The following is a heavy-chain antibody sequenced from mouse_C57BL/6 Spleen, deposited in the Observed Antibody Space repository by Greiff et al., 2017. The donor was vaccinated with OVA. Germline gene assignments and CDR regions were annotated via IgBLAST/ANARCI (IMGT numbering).Heavy chain of an antibody. D-gene: IGHD1-1*01. CDR3: ASAYYYGSSQYYFDY. J-gene: IGHJ2*01. Sequence: EVKLQESGGGLVKPGGSLKLSCAASGFTFSSYAMSWVRQTPEKRLEWVATISDGGSYTYYPDNVKGRFTISRDNAKNNLYLQMSHLKSEDTAMYYCASAYYYGSSQYYFDYWGQGTTLTVSS. V-gene: IGHV5-4*03. CDR2: ISDGGSYT. CDR1: GFTFSSYA.